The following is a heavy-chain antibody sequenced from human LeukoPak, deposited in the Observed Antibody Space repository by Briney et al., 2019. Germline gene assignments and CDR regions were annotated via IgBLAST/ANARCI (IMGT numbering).Heavy chain of an antibody. J-gene: IGHJ4*02. CDR2: ISTSSNYI. D-gene: IGHD2-15*01. V-gene: IGHV3-21*01. CDR1: GFTFSSYS. Sequence: PGGSLRLSCAASGFTFSSYSMNWVRQAPGKGLEWVSHISTSSNYIYYADSVKGRFTISRDNAKNSLYLQMNSLRAEGTAVYYCARDLSVYCSGGNCPLDYWGQGTLVTVSS. CDR3: ARDLSVYCSGGNCPLDY.